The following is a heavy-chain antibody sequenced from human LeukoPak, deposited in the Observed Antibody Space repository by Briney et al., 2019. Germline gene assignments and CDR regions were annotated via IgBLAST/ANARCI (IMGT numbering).Heavy chain of an antibody. Sequence: SETLSLTCTVYGGSISSYYWSWIRQPPGKGLEWIGYIYYSGSTNYNPSLKSRVTISVDTSKNQFSLKLSSVTAADTAVYYCATGLGGIVAATNYLDYWGQGTLVGDSS. CDR3: ATGLGGIVAATNYLDY. D-gene: IGHD1-26*01. CDR2: IYYSGST. V-gene: IGHV4-59*01. J-gene: IGHJ4*02. CDR1: GGSISSYY.